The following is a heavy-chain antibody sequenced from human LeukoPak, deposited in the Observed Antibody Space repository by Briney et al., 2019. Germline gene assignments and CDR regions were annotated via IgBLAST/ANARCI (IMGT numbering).Heavy chain of an antibody. CDR3: VRDNYGVDY. CDR1: GFTFSTYW. CDR2: INSDGSST. V-gene: IGHV3-74*03. J-gene: IGHJ4*02. Sequence: GGSLRLSCAAPGFTFSTYWMQWVRQAPGKGLVWVSHINSDGSSTTYADSVKGRFTTSRDNAKNTLYLQMNSLRAEDTAVYYCVRDNYGVDYWGQGTLVTVSS. D-gene: IGHD3-16*01.